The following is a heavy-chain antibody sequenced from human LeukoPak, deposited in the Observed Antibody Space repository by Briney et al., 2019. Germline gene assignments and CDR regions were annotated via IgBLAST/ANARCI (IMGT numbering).Heavy chain of an antibody. CDR3: ARSNWNYGTLNRFDP. CDR1: GGTFSSYA. V-gene: IGHV1-69*05. CDR2: IIPIFGTA. Sequence: SVKVSCKASGGTFSSYAISWVRQAPGQGLEWMGGIIPIFGTANYAQKFQGRVTITTDESTSTAYMELSSLRSEDTAVYYCARSNWNYGTLNRFDPWGQGTLVTVSS. J-gene: IGHJ5*02. D-gene: IGHD1-7*01.